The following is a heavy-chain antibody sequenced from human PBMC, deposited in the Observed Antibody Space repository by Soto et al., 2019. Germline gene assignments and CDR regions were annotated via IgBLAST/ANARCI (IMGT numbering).Heavy chain of an antibody. CDR3: AKAQPYYYYSSGAYFDY. Sequence: QVQLVESGGGVVQPGRSLRLSCAASGFTFSSYGMHWVRQAPGKGLEWVAVISYDGSNKYYADSVKGRFTISRDNSKNTLYLQMKSLRAEDTDVYYCAKAQPYYYYSSGAYFDYWGQGTLVTVSS. D-gene: IGHD3-22*01. V-gene: IGHV3-30*18. J-gene: IGHJ4*02. CDR2: ISYDGSNK. CDR1: GFTFSSYG.